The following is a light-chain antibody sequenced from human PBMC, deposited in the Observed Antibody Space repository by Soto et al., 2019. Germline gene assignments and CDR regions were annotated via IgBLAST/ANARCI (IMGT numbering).Light chain of an antibody. CDR1: QSVSNNY. V-gene: IGKV3-20*01. J-gene: IGKJ1*01. CDR2: GAS. CDR3: QQYGSSGT. Sequence: IVLTPSPGTLSVSPGERATLSCRASQSVSNNYLAWYQQKPGQAPRLLIYGASNRATGIPDRFIGSGSGTDFTLTISRLEPEDFAVYYCQQYGSSGTFGQGTKVDI.